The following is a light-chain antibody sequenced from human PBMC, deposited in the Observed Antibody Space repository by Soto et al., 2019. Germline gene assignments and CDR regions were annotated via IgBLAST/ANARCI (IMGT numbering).Light chain of an antibody. CDR3: QQSYSTPTWT. V-gene: IGKV1-39*01. Sequence: DIQMTQSPSSLSASLGGRVTITCRASQSINRYLNWYQQKPGKAPNLLIYVASSLQSGVPSRFSGSGSGTDFTLTISSLQPEDFATYYCQQSYSTPTWTFGQGTKVDI. J-gene: IGKJ1*01. CDR1: QSINRY. CDR2: VAS.